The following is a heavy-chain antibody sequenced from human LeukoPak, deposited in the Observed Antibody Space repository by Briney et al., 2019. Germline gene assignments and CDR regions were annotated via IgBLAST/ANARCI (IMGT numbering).Heavy chain of an antibody. J-gene: IGHJ4*02. CDR1: GFIFRSYV. CDR3: ARSDVLLWFGEFYYFDY. V-gene: IGHV3-23*01. CDR2: ISLSGTDT. D-gene: IGHD3-10*01. Sequence: GGSLRLSCAASGFIFRSYVMSWVRQAPGKGLEWVSGISLSGTDTYYTDSVRGRFIIPRDNSKNSLYLQMNSLRAEDTAVYYCARSDVLLWFGEFYYFDYWGQGTLVTVSS.